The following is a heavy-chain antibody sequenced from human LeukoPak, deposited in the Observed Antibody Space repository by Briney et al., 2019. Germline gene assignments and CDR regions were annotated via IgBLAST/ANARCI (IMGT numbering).Heavy chain of an antibody. Sequence: SETLSLTCTVPGGSISSSSYYWGWIRQPPGKGLEWIGSFYYSGSTYYNPSLKSRVTISVDTPKNQFSLKLSSVTAADTAVYYCANRYCSGGSCYFDYWGQGALVTVSS. CDR1: GGSISSSSYY. V-gene: IGHV4-39*01. CDR3: ANRYCSGGSCYFDY. J-gene: IGHJ4*02. D-gene: IGHD2-15*01. CDR2: FYYSGST.